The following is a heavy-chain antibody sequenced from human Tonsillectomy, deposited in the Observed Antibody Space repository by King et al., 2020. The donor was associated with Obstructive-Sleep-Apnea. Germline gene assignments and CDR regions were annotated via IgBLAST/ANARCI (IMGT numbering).Heavy chain of an antibody. CDR2: IYYIGVT. CDR1: GGSISSGGYY. D-gene: IGHD6-13*01. CDR3: GGQQLVRGFDY. J-gene: IGHJ4*02. V-gene: IGHV4-31*03. Sequence: VQLQESCPGLVKPSQTLSLTCTVSGGSISSGGYYWSWIPQHPGKGLKLLGYIYYIGVTYYNPSLKSRVTLSVDTSKNQYSRKLSSVTAADTAVYYCGGQQLVRGFDYWGQGTLVTVSS.